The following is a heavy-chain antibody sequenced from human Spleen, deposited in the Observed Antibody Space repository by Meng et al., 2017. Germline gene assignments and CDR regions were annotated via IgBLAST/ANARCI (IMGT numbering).Heavy chain of an antibody. CDR2: INHSGST. CDR3: ARGPTTMAHDFDY. V-gene: IGHV4-34*01. J-gene: IGHJ4*02. CDR1: GGSFSCYS. D-gene: IGHD4-11*01. Sequence: VQVPEGCGGLFKPPETLSLTCAVYGGSFSCYSWSWIRQPPGKGLEWIGEINHSGSTTYNPSLKSRATISVDTSQNNLSLKLSSVTAADSAVYYCARGPTTMAHDFDYWGQGTLVTVSS.